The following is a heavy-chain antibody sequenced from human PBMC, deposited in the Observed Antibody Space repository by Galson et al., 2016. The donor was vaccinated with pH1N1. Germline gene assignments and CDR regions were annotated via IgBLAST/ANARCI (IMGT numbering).Heavy chain of an antibody. CDR3: VRNGYGDYVGYFDY. CDR2: IYWDDDK. V-gene: IGHV2-5*02. Sequence: PALVKPTQTLTLTCTFSGFSLSTSGVGVGWIRQPPGKALEWLALIYWDDDKRYSPSLKSRLTITKDTSKNQVVLTMTNIDPVDTATYYCVRNGYGDYVGYFDYWGQGTLVTVSS. D-gene: IGHD4-17*01. CDR1: GFSLSTSGVG. J-gene: IGHJ4*02.